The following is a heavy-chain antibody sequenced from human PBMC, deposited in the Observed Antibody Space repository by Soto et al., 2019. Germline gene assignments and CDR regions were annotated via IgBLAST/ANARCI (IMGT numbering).Heavy chain of an antibody. CDR3: AKDLTSGQWLVRGFDY. J-gene: IGHJ4*02. D-gene: IGHD6-19*01. Sequence: EVQVLESGGGLVQPGGSLRLSCAASGFTFSDYAMSWVRQAPGKGLEWVSLIGGGGASTYYADSVKGRFTISRDNSKNTLYLQMNSLRAEDTAVYYCAKDLTSGQWLVRGFDYWGQGTLVTVSS. V-gene: IGHV3-23*01. CDR1: GFTFSDYA. CDR2: IGGGGAST.